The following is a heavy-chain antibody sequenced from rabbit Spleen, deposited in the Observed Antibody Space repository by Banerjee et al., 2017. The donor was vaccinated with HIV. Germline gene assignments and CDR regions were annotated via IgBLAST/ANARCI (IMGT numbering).Heavy chain of an antibody. V-gene: IGHV1S40*01. J-gene: IGHJ3*01. CDR1: GFSFSFSYW. CDR2: IYGGSSDST. Sequence: QSLEESGGALVKPGASLTLTCKASGFSFSFSYWICWVRQAPGKGLEWIACIYGGSSDSTYYASWAKGRFTISKTSSTTVTLQMTSLTAAGTATYFCARDTSSSFSSYGMDLWGQGTLVTVS. CDR3: ARDTSSSFSSYGMDL. D-gene: IGHD1-1*01.